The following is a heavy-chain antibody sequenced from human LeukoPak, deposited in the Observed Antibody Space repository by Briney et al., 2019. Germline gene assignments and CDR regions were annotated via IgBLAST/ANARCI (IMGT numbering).Heavy chain of an antibody. CDR3: ASNLLDGVLDP. CDR2: IIPIFGTA. Sequence: GASVKVSCKTSGYTFTGYYIHWARQAPGQGLEWMGWIIPIFGTANYAQKFQGRVTITADNSTSTAYMELSSLRSEDTAVYYCASNLLDGVLDPWGQGTLVTVSS. V-gene: IGHV1-69*06. D-gene: IGHD1-1*01. CDR1: GYTFTGYY. J-gene: IGHJ5*02.